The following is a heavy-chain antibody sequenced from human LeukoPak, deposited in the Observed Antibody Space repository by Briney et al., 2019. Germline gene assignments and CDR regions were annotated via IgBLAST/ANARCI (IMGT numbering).Heavy chain of an antibody. V-gene: IGHV3-30*02. D-gene: IGHD5-24*01. J-gene: IGHJ3*02. CDR2: IRSDGSNK. CDR1: GFSFSSYG. Sequence: PGGSLRLSCAGSGFSFSSYGMHWVRQAPGKGLEWMAFIRSDGSNKYYADSVKGRFTISRDNSKNTLYLQMSSLRAEDTAVYYCAKGRGYNYWDGFDIWGQGTMVTVSS. CDR3: AKGRGYNYWDGFDI.